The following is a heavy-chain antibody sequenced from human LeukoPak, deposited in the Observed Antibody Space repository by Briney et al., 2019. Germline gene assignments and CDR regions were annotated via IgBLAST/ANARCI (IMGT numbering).Heavy chain of an antibody. CDR3: ASHSYGYNH. J-gene: IGHJ5*02. V-gene: IGHV3-7*01. D-gene: IGHD3-16*01. CDR1: GFTFSSYG. Sequence: GGSLRLSCAASGFTFSSYGMHWVRQTPGKGLEWVANIKQDGSEKNYVDSVKGRFTIFRDNARNSLYLQMNSLRAEDTAVYYCASHSYGYNHWGQGTLVIVSS. CDR2: IKQDGSEK.